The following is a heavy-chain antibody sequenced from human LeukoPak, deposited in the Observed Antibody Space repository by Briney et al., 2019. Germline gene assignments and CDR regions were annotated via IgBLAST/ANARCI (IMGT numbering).Heavy chain of an antibody. D-gene: IGHD2-15*01. CDR1: GGSISSGGYY. J-gene: IGHJ5*02. CDR3: ARDKLGYCSGGSCSNWFDP. V-gene: IGHV4-31*03. Sequence: PSETLSLTCTVSGGSISSGGYYWSWIRQHPGEGLEWIGYIYYSGSTYYNPSLKSRVTISVDTSKNQFSLKLSSVTAADTAVYYCARDKLGYCSGGSCSNWFDPWGQGTLVTVSS. CDR2: IYYSGST.